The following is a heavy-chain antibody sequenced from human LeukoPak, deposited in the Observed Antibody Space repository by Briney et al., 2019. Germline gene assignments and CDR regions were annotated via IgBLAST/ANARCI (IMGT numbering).Heavy chain of an antibody. CDR2: ISGGSSYT. J-gene: IGHJ4*02. CDR3: ARERAYSYGSFDY. D-gene: IGHD5-18*01. CDR1: GFTFSDYY. Sequence: GGSLRLSCAASGFTFSDYYMSWIRQAPGKGLEWVSYISGGSSYTKYADSVKGRFTISRDNAKNSLYLQMNSLRAEDTAVYYCARERAYSYGSFDYWGQGTLVTVSS. V-gene: IGHV3-11*05.